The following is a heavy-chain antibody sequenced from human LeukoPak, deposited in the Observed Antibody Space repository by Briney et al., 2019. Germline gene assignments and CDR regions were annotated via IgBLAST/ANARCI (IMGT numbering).Heavy chain of an antibody. CDR3: AREYCSGGSCYFY. D-gene: IGHD2-15*01. Sequence: NPSETLSLTCTVSGGSISSSSYYWGWIRQPPGKGLEWIGSIYYSGSTYYNPSLKSRVTISVDTSKNQFSLKLSSVTAADTAVYYCAREYCSGGSCYFYWGQGTLVTVSS. J-gene: IGHJ4*02. CDR2: IYYSGST. CDR1: GGSISSSSYY. V-gene: IGHV4-39*07.